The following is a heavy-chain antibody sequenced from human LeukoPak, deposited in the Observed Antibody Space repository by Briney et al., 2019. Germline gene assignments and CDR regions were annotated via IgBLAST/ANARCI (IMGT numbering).Heavy chain of an antibody. Sequence: PSQTLSLTCTVSGGSISSGSHYWSWIRQPAGKGLEWIGRIYTSGSTNYNPSLKSRVTISVDTSKNQFSLKLSSVTAADTAVYYCARAQYCSSTSCYKRGQNWYFDLWGRGTLVTVSS. CDR1: GGSISSGSHY. D-gene: IGHD2-2*02. CDR3: ARAQYCSSTSCYKRGQNWYFDL. J-gene: IGHJ2*01. V-gene: IGHV4-61*02. CDR2: IYTSGST.